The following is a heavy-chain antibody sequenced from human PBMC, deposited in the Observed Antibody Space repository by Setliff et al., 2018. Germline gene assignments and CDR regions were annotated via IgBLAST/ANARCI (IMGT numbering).Heavy chain of an antibody. CDR2: IYHDGND. CDR3: ARGRNIAARLFDS. Sequence: SETLSLTCTVSGASIDSLSWWSWVRQPPGKGLEWIGEIYHDGNDKYTPSVHYSPSLMSRVTISIDKSNNQFSLELTSVTAADAAVYYCARGRNIAARLFDSWGQGTRVTVSS. J-gene: IGHJ4*02. D-gene: IGHD6-6*01. V-gene: IGHV4-4*02. CDR1: GASIDSLSW.